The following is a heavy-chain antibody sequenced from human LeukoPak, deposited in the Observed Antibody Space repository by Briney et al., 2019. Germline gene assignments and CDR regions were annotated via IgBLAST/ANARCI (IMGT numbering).Heavy chain of an antibody. CDR3: ARGFWSGYSSYYYYMDV. J-gene: IGHJ6*03. V-gene: IGHV4-59*01. CDR1: GGSISSYY. D-gene: IGHD3-3*01. CDR2: IYYSGST. Sequence: PSETLSLTCTVSGGSISSYYWSWIRQPPGKGLEWIGYIYYSGSTNYNPSLKSRVTISVDTSKNQFSLELSSVTAADTAVYYCARGFWSGYSSYYYYMDVWGKGTTVTVSS.